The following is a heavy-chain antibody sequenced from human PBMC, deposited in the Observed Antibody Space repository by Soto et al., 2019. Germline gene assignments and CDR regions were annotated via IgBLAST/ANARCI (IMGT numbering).Heavy chain of an antibody. V-gene: IGHV5-51*01. J-gene: IGHJ4*02. D-gene: IGHD3-3*02. Sequence: PWESLKVSCEGSGSSFRNYLIGWVRQVPGTGLEWVGIIYPGDSDTIYNPSFQGHVIISADKSISAAYLQWSSLKASDTAIYYCARHDTTDDERGAHFYGDYWGQGTLVTVSS. CDR3: ARHDTTDDERGAHFYGDY. CDR2: IYPGDSDT. CDR1: GSSFRNYL.